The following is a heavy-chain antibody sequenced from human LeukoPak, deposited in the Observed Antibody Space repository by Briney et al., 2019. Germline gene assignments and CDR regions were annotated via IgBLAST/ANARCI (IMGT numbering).Heavy chain of an antibody. V-gene: IGHV3-30*02. CDR3: AKVGSGWYGLSHHFDY. CDR2: IWFDGSVK. D-gene: IGHD6-19*01. Sequence: GGSLRLSCAASGFTFNTYGMHWVRQAPGKGLEWVAAIWFDGSVKHYADSVKGRFTISRDNSKNTLYLQMNSLRAEDTAVYYCAKVGSGWYGLSHHFDYWGQGTLVTVSS. J-gene: IGHJ4*02. CDR1: GFTFNTYG.